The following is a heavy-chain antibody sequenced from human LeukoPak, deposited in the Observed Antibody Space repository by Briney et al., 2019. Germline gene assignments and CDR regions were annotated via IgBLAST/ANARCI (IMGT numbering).Heavy chain of an antibody. Sequence: GASVKVSCKASGYTFTSYDINWVRQATGQGLEWMGWMNPNSGNTGYAQKFQGRVTMTRNTSISTAYMELSSLRSGDTAVYYCASGSSSGGGFDYWGQGTLVTVSS. CDR1: GYTFTSYD. CDR2: MNPNSGNT. J-gene: IGHJ4*02. V-gene: IGHV1-8*01. CDR3: ASGSSSGGGFDY. D-gene: IGHD6-6*01.